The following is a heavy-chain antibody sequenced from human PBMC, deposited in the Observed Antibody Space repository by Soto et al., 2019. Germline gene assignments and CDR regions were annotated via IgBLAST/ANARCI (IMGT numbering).Heavy chain of an antibody. J-gene: IGHJ6*02. CDR2: IDPSDSYT. D-gene: IGHD6-19*01. CDR1: GYIFTSYW. V-gene: IGHV5-10-1*01. Sequence: GEPLKISCNGSGYIFTSYWISWVRQMPGKGLGWMGRIDPSDSYTNYSPSFQGHVTISADKSISTAYLQWSSLKASDTAMYYCASLTSTPRRRPQWGIAVGDSTYYHYGMDVWGQGTTVTVSS. CDR3: ASLTSTPRRRPQWGIAVGDSTYYHYGMDV.